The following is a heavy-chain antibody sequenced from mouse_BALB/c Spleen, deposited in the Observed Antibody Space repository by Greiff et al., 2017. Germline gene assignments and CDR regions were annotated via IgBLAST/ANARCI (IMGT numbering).Heavy chain of an antibody. CDR3: ASRREDYAMDY. Sequence: DVKLQESGAELVKPGASVKLSCTASGFNIKDTYMHWVKQRPEQGLEWIGRIDPANGNTKYDPKFQGKATITADTSSNTAYLQLSSLTSEDTAVYYCASRREDYAMDYWGQGTSVTVSS. J-gene: IGHJ4*01. CDR1: GFNIKDTY. V-gene: IGHV14-3*02. CDR2: IDPANGNT.